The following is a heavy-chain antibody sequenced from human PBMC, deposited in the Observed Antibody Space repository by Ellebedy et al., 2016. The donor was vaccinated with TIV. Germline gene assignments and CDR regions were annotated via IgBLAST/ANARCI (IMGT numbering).Heavy chain of an antibody. Sequence: MPGGSLRLSCAVYGGSFSGYYWSWIRQPPGKGLEWIGEINHSGSTNYNPSLRSRLTISVDTSRNQFSLKLNSVTAADTAVYYCARGGDDWFDPWGQGTLVSVSS. V-gene: IGHV4-34*01. CDR2: INHSGST. D-gene: IGHD2-21*01. CDR3: ARGGDDWFDP. CDR1: GGSFSGYY. J-gene: IGHJ5*02.